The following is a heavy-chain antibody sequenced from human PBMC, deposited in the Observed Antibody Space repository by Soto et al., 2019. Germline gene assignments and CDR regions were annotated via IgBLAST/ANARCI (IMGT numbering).Heavy chain of an antibody. Sequence: ASVKVSYQASGYIFTGFYIHWVRQAPGQGIEWTGGIKPDSGGTDYAEKFQGRVTMTRDTSINTAYMELSRLRHDDTAVYYCARLEGLLDSSDHIWEAHYHYGLDVWGQGTTVTVSS. J-gene: IGHJ6*02. V-gene: IGHV1-2*02. D-gene: IGHD3-22*01. CDR2: IKPDSGGT. CDR3: ARLEGLLDSSDHIWEAHYHYGLDV. CDR1: GYIFTGFY.